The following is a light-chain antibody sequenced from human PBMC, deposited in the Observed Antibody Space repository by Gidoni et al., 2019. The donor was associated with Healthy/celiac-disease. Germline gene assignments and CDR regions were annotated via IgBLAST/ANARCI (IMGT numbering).Light chain of an antibody. J-gene: IGKJ1*01. Sequence: EIVMTQSPATLSVSPGERATLSCRASQSVSSNLALYQQKPGQAPRLLIYGAYTRATGIPARVSGSGSGTEFTLTISRLQSEDFAVYYCQQYNNWPVGPFGQGTKVEIK. CDR3: QQYNNWPVGP. CDR1: QSVSSN. CDR2: GAY. V-gene: IGKV3-15*01.